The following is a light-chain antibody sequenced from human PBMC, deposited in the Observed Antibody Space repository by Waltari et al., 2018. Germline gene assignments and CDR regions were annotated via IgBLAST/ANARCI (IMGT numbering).Light chain of an antibody. CDR2: TND. CDR3: AAWDDSLNVWL. Sequence: QSVLTQPPSASGTPAQRVTLSCFGSSSNVEGNAVSWFQPLPGTAPKLLIYTNDQRPSGVPDRFSGSKSGTSASLAIGGLQSEDEAVYYCAAWDDSLNVWLFGGGTKVTAL. J-gene: IGLJ3*02. V-gene: IGLV1-44*01. CDR1: SSNVEGNA.